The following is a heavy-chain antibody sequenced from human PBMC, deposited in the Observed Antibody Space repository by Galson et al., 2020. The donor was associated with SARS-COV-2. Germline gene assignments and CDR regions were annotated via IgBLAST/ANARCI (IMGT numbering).Heavy chain of an antibody. CDR3: ARALSTDGSGLFSV. CDR1: GDSPRSAGYY. J-gene: IGHJ1*01. Sequence: SQTLSPTCALSGDSPRSAGYYSSSRRQHPGKGPGWIGYISYSANTSSNPSLKSRATISVDASKNQFSLTVTSVTAADTAVYYCARALSTDGSGLFSVWGQGTLVTVSS. CDR2: ISYSANT. V-gene: IGHV4-31*11. D-gene: IGHD3-10*01.